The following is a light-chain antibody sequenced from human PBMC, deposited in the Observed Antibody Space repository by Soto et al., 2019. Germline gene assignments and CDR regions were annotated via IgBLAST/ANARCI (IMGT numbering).Light chain of an antibody. J-gene: IGLJ1*01. CDR3: SSYTSSNTIV. Sequence: QSVLTHPASVSWSPGHSVTISCTGTSSDVGGHNYVSWYQQHPGKAPNLMIYEVSNRPSGVSRRFSGSKSGNTASLTISGLQAEDEADYYCSSYTSSNTIVFGTGTKVTVL. CDR2: EVS. CDR1: SSDVGGHNY. V-gene: IGLV2-14*01.